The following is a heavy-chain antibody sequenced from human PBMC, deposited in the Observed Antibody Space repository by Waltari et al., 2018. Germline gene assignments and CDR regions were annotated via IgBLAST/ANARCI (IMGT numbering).Heavy chain of an antibody. Sequence: QVQLVQSGAEVKKPGASVKVSCTASGYTFTSYAMHWVRQAPGQRLEWMGWINAGNGNTKYSQKFQGRVTITRDTSASTAYMELSSLRSEDTAVYYCAREQQLPYGMDVWGQGTTVTVSS. CDR2: INAGNGNT. V-gene: IGHV1-3*01. CDR1: GYTFTSYA. CDR3: AREQQLPYGMDV. D-gene: IGHD6-13*01. J-gene: IGHJ6*02.